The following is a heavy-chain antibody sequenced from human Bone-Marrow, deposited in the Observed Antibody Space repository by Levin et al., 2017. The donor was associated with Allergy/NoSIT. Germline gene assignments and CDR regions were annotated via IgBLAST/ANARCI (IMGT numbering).Heavy chain of an antibody. J-gene: IGHJ6*02. V-gene: IGHV1-24*01. CDR2: FDPEQGET. D-gene: IGHD3-16*02. Sequence: PGESLKISCKVSGYTFSETSVHWVRQAPGKGLEWMGGFDPEQGETIYAQKFQGRVTMTEDTSAETAYVELSGLRSEDTAMYYCTRGVMVRLGGVIASYALDVWGQGTAVVVS. CDR3: TRGVMVRLGGVIASYALDV. CDR1: GYTFSETS.